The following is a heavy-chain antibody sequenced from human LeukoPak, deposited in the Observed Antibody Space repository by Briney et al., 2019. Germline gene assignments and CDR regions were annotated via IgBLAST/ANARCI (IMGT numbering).Heavy chain of an antibody. V-gene: IGHV3-74*01. Sequence: GGSLRLSCAASGFTFSSYWMHWVRQAPGKGLVWVSRIVSDGSSTIYADSVKGRFTISRDNAENMLYLQMSSLRAEDTAVYYCATVSGNSPTWGQGTLVTVSS. CDR1: GFTFSSYW. J-gene: IGHJ5*02. CDR3: ATVSGNSPT. CDR2: IVSDGSST. D-gene: IGHD4-23*01.